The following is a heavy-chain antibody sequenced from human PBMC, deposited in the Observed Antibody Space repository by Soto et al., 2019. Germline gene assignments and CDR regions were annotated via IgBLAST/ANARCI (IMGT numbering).Heavy chain of an antibody. CDR3: AREAGRCSGGSCYSDWFDP. Sequence: QVQLVQSGAEVKKPGSSVKVSCKASGGTFSSYAISWVRQAPGQGLEWMGGIITIFGTANYAQKFQGRVTITADESTSTAYMELSSLRSEGTAVYYCAREAGRCSGGSCYSDWFDPWGQGTLVTVSS. J-gene: IGHJ5*02. CDR2: IITIFGTA. V-gene: IGHV1-69*01. D-gene: IGHD2-15*01. CDR1: GGTFSSYA.